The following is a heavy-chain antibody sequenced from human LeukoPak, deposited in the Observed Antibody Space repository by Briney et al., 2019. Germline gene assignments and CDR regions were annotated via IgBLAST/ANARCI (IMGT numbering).Heavy chain of an antibody. CDR1: GFTFSNYW. CDR2: IKEDGSEK. D-gene: IGHD3-16*01. CDR3: GRIAYGNYV. V-gene: IGHV3-7*05. J-gene: IGHJ4*02. Sequence: GGSLRLSCAASGFTFSNYWMSWVRQAPGKGLEWVANIKEDGSEKHYVDSLKGRFTISRDNTKNSLYLEVNSLGAEDTAVYYCGRIAYGNYVWGQGALVTVSS.